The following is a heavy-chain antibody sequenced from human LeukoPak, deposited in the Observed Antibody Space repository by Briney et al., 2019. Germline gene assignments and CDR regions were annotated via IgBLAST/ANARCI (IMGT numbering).Heavy chain of an antibody. J-gene: IGHJ4*02. V-gene: IGHV3-23*01. CDR1: GFTFSSYA. CDR2: ISGSGGST. D-gene: IGHD6-13*01. Sequence: GSLRLSCAASGFTFSSYAMSWVRQAPGKGLEWVSAISGSGGSTYYADSVKGRFTISRDNSKNTLYLQMNSLRAEDTAVYYCALQKMSRIAAAGTVPLGYWGQGTLVTVSS. CDR3: ALQKMSRIAAAGTVPLGY.